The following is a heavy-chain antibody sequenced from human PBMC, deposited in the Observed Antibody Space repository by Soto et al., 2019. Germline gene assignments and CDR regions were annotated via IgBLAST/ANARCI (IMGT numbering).Heavy chain of an antibody. V-gene: IGHV1-46*01. D-gene: IGHD2-2*01. Sequence: GASVKVSCKASGYSVTSYYMHWVRQAPGQGLESMGIINPNSGSTTYAQKFQGRVTMTRDTSTSTVYMELTSLTSGDTAVYYCARAGIAYCSSTTCYLYYYVMDVWGQGTTVTVSS. CDR3: ARAGIAYCSSTTCYLYYYVMDV. CDR1: GYSVTSYY. J-gene: IGHJ6*02. CDR2: INPNSGST.